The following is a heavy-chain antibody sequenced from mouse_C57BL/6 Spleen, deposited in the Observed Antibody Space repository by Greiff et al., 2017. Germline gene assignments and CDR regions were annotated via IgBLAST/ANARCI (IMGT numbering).Heavy chain of an antibody. J-gene: IGHJ1*03. CDR3: ARASDGYWYFDV. CDR1: GFNIKDYY. CDR2: IDPEDGET. Sequence: EVKLMESGAELVKPGASVKLSCTASGFNIKDYYMHWVKQRTEQGLEWIGRIDPEDGETKYAPKFQGKATITADTSSNTAYLQLSSLTSEDTAVYYCARASDGYWYFDVWGTGTTVTVSS. V-gene: IGHV14-2*01. D-gene: IGHD2-3*01.